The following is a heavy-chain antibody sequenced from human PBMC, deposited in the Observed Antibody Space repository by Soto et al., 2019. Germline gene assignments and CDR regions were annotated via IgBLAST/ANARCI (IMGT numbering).Heavy chain of an antibody. D-gene: IGHD4-17*01. CDR2: IWYDGSHQ. CDR1: GFTFRSHG. CDR3: AREGYGAEAPFDC. Sequence: QVKLVESGGGVVRPGRSLRLSCAASGFTFRSHGMHWVRQAPGKGLEWVAVIWYDGSHQYYGDSVKGRFTISRDNSKNTLSLQMNSLRAEDTAIYYCAREGYGAEAPFDCWGQGTLVTVSS. J-gene: IGHJ4*02. V-gene: IGHV3-33*01.